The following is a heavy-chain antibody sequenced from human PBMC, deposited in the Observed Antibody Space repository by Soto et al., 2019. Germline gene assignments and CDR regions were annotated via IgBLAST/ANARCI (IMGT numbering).Heavy chain of an antibody. V-gene: IGHV3-7*01. CDR2: IKQDGSEK. D-gene: IGHD1-26*01. Sequence: EVQLVESGGGLVQPGGSLRLSCEGSGFIFSTNWNSWVRQAPGKGLEWVANIKQDGSEKYYVDSVKGRFIISRDNAKNSLYMAMKSLRAEDTAVYYCVRDQGRSSGSKGGAVDICGQGTRVTVS. CDR1: GFIFSTNW. CDR3: VRDQGRSSGSKGGAVDI. J-gene: IGHJ3*02.